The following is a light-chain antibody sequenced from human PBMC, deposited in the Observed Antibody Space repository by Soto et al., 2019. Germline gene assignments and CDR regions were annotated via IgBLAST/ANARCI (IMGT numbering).Light chain of an antibody. CDR2: FAS. CDR1: QSILTY. V-gene: IGKV1-39*01. Sequence: DIQMTQSPSSLAASVGDRVTITCRASQSILTYVNWYQQKPGKAPKQLIDFASSLQSGVPSRFSGSGSGTDFTLTISSLQPADFATYYCQQTYTTPLTFGGGTKVEIK. CDR3: QQTYTTPLT. J-gene: IGKJ4*01.